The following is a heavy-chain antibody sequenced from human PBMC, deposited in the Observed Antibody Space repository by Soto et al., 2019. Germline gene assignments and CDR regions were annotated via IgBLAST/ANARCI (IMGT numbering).Heavy chain of an antibody. D-gene: IGHD6-13*01. CDR2: MNANSGNT. CDR1: GYTFTSYD. CDR3: ARDRGFWVAAAVLDY. J-gene: IGHJ4*02. Sequence: GASVKVSCKASGYTFTSYDINWVRQATGQGLEWMGWMNANSGNTDYAQKLQGRVTMTTDTSTSTAYMELRSLRSDDTAVYYCARDRGFWVAAAVLDYWGQGTLVT. V-gene: IGHV1-8*01.